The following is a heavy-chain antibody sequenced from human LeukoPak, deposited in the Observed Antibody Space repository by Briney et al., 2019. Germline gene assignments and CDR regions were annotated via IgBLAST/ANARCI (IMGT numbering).Heavy chain of an antibody. CDR1: GVTFGGYC. Sequence: GSLRLSCAASGVTFGGYCISWFRQAPGQGPELVGSRKVYRSAQTYEDSLEGRFTISRDNATSTLYTQMETTRVADTSVNYSARHIVGEQNFDYGKRRTLVTVSS. V-gene: IGHV3-7*04. D-gene: IGHD3-16*02. CDR2: RKVYRSAQ. J-gene: IGHJ4*02. CDR3: ARHIVGEQNFDY.